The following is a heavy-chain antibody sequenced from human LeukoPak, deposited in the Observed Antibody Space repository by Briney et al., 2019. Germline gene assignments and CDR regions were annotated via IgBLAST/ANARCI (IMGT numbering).Heavy chain of an antibody. V-gene: IGHV3-30*18. CDR3: AKWAGVYDYDSSGYLSGFDY. J-gene: IGHJ4*02. Sequence: GGSLRLSCAASRFTFSSYGMHWVRQAPGKGLEWVAVISYDGSNKYYADSVKGRFTISRDNSKNTLYLQMNSLRTEDTAVYYCAKWAGVYDYDSSGYLSGFDYWGQGTLVTVSS. D-gene: IGHD3-22*01. CDR1: RFTFSSYG. CDR2: ISYDGSNK.